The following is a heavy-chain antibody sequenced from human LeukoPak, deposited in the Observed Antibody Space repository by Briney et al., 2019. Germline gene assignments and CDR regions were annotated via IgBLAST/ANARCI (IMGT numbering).Heavy chain of an antibody. D-gene: IGHD4-11*01. J-gene: IGHJ6*03. Sequence: GGSLRLSCAASGFSVRSSYVNWVRQAPGKGLQWVSVIYSGGSTYYADFVKGRFTISRDISKNTVYLQMNDLRGEDTAVYYCAREPVTTYFYHYYMDVWGKGTTVTVSS. CDR1: GFSVRSSY. V-gene: IGHV3-66*02. CDR2: IYSGGST. CDR3: AREPVTTYFYHYYMDV.